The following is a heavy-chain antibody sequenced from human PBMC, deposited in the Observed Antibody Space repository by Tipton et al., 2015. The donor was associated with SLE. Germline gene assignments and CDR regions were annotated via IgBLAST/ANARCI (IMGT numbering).Heavy chain of an antibody. CDR2: IYNTGRT. CDR3: ARSSDYSIKWFDP. Sequence: TLSLTCTVSGGSISSCGYYWTWIRQHPGKGLEWIGYIYNTGRTYYNPSLKSRVTISVDTSMSQFYLRLISVTAADTAVYYCARSSDYSIKWFDPWGQGTLVTVSS. D-gene: IGHD4-11*01. CDR1: GGSISSCGYY. V-gene: IGHV4-31*03. J-gene: IGHJ5*02.